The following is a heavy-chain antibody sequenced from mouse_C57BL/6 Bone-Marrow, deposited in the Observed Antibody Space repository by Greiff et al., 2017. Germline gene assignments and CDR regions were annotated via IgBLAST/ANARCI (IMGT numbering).Heavy chain of an antibody. Sequence: QVHVKQPGAELVKPGASVKVSCKASGYTFTSYWMHWVKQRPGQGLEWIGRIHPSDSDTNYNQKFKGKATLTGDKSSSTASMQLSSLTSEDSAVYYCAIPLYGSSWYAMDYWGQGTSVTVSS. D-gene: IGHD1-1*01. J-gene: IGHJ4*01. V-gene: IGHV1-74*01. CDR2: IHPSDSDT. CDR1: GYTFTSYW. CDR3: AIPLYGSSWYAMDY.